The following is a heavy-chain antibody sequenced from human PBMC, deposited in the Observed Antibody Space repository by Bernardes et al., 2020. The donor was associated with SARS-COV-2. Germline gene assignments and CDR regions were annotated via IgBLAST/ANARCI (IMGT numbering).Heavy chain of an antibody. V-gene: IGHV3-7*01. CDR3: ARDLDCTAGSCQGYGMAV. D-gene: IGHD2-15*01. CDR2: IKQHASDK. Sequence: RRPPTPSRAAPAPTPSSSWISWARQAPGKGQQRVANIKQHASDKPYADPVKGRFIISGDNAQTPLSLQMNGLTGDDTAVYYCARDLDCTAGSCQGYGMAVWGQGTTVTVSS. CDR1: APTPSSSW. J-gene: IGHJ6*02.